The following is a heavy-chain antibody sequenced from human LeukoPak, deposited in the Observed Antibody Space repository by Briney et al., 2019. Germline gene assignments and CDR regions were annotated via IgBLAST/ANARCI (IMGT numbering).Heavy chain of an antibody. CDR1: GGSFSGYY. CDR2: INHSGST. D-gene: IGHD3-10*01. Sequence: SETLSLTCAVYGGSFSGYYWSWIRQPPGKGLEWIGEINHSGSTNYNPSLKSRVTISVDTSKNQFSLKLSSVTAADTAVYYCARGQPPVEWFGELATHYYYGMDVWGQGTTVTVSS. V-gene: IGHV4-34*01. J-gene: IGHJ6*02. CDR3: ARGQPPVEWFGELATHYYYGMDV.